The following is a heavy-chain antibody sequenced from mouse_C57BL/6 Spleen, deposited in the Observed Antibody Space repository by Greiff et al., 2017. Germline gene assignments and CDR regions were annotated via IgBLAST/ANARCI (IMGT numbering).Heavy chain of an antibody. CDR2: IYPGSGST. Sequence: VQLKQPGAELVKPGASVKMSCKASGYTFTSYWITWVKQRPGQGLEWIGDIYPGSGSTNYNEKFKSKATLTVDTSSSTAYMQLSSLTSEDSAVYYCARSELRGTSWFAYWGQGTLVTVSA. J-gene: IGHJ3*01. V-gene: IGHV1-55*01. D-gene: IGHD1-1*01. CDR3: ARSELRGTSWFAY. CDR1: GYTFTSYW.